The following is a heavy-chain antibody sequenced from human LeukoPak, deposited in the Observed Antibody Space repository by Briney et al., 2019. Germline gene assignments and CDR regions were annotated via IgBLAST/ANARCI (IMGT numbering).Heavy chain of an antibody. Sequence: GGSLRLSCAASGFTFSSYDMHWVRQATGKGLEWVSAIGTAGDTYYPGSVKGRFTISRENAKNSLYLQMNSLRAGDTAVYHCARGARGGAGSDAFDIWGQGTMVTVSS. CDR2: IGTAGDT. D-gene: IGHD6-19*01. CDR1: GFTFSSYD. J-gene: IGHJ3*02. V-gene: IGHV3-13*01. CDR3: ARGARGGAGSDAFDI.